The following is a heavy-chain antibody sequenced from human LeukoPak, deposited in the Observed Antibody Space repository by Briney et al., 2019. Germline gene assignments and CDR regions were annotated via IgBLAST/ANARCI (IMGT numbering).Heavy chain of an antibody. CDR1: GYSFTNYW. CDR3: ARPRPFDI. V-gene: IGHV5-51*01. CDR2: IYPGNSDT. Sequence: GASLKISCKASGYSFTNYWIGWMRQMPGKGLEWMAIIYPGNSDTRYSPSFRGQVTISADKSISTAYLQWSSLKASDTGMYYCARPRPFDIWGQGTMVTVS. J-gene: IGHJ3*02.